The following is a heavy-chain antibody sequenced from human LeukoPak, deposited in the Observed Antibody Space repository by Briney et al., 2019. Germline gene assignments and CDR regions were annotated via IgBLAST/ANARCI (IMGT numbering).Heavy chain of an antibody. D-gene: IGHD3-22*01. V-gene: IGHV4-59*08. J-gene: IGHJ5*02. CDR1: GGSFSTYY. Sequence: SETLSLTCTVSGGSFSTYYWSWIRQLPGKGLEWIGYINYSGSTTYSPSLKSRVTISVDTSKNQLSLKLSSVTAADTAVYYCARPYYYDSRIDPWGQGILVTVSS. CDR3: ARPYYYDSRIDP. CDR2: INYSGST.